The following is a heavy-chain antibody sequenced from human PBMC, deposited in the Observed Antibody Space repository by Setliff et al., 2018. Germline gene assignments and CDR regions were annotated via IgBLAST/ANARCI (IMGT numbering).Heavy chain of an antibody. CDR3: ATEKFPGDWGDY. CDR1: GYTFTSYG. CDR2: IIPILGIP. J-gene: IGHJ4*02. V-gene: IGHV1-69*10. D-gene: IGHD2-21*01. Sequence: ASVKVSCKASGYTFTSYGISWVRQAPGQGLEWMGGIIPILGIPNYAQKFQGRVTITADESTSTAYMELSSLRSEDTAMYYCATEKFPGDWGDYWGQGTLVTVSS.